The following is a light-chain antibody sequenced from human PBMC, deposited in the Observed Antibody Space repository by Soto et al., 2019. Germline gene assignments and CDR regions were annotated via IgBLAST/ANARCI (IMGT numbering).Light chain of an antibody. Sequence: QSALTQPASVSGSPGQSITISCTGTSSDVGGYNSVSWFQQYPGKAPRLVIYDVSDRPSGVSNRISGSKSGNTASLTISGLQSEDAADYYCNSYTSSGTYVFGTGTKVTVL. CDR1: SSDVGGYNS. CDR2: DVS. J-gene: IGLJ1*01. CDR3: NSYTSSGTYV. V-gene: IGLV2-14*01.